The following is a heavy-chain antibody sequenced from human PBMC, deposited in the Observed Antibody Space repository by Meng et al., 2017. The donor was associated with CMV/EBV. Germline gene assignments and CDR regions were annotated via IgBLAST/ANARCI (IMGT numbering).Heavy chain of an antibody. Sequence: GGPLRPSCAASGFTFSSYALHGVRQSPGKGLGWVPVISYDGSNKYYADSVKGRFTITRDYSKNTLYLQMNSLRAEDTAVYYYAKVAGLLGYCSSTSCYKYYYYYYGMDVWGQGTTVTVSS. CDR2: ISYDGSNK. D-gene: IGHD2-2*02. V-gene: IGHV3-30-3*01. CDR3: AKVAGLLGYCSSTSCYKYYYYYYGMDV. J-gene: IGHJ6*02. CDR1: GFTFSSYA.